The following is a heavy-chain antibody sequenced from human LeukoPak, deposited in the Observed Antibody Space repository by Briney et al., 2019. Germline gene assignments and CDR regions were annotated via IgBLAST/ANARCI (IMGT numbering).Heavy chain of an antibody. D-gene: IGHD3-10*01. V-gene: IGHV3-21*01. J-gene: IGHJ4*02. CDR2: ISSSSSYI. CDR3: ASAGLTYGSGSYFVY. CDR1: GFTFSSYS. Sequence: GGSLRLSCAASGFTFSSYSMNWVRQAPGKGLEWVSSISSSSSYIYYADSVKGRFTISRDNAKNSLYLQMNSLRAEDTAVYYCASAGLTYGSGSYFVYWGQGTLVTVSS.